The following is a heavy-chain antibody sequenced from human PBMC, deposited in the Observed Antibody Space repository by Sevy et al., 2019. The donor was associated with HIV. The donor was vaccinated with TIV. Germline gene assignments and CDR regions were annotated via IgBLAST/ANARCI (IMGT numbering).Heavy chain of an antibody. J-gene: IGHJ4*02. V-gene: IGHV3-15*01. CDR1: GFTFTNAW. D-gene: IGHD4-17*01. CDR2: IRSNTDGGTK. Sequence: GSLRLSCTTSGFTFTNAWMGWVRQAPGKGLEWVSRIRSNTDGGTKDYAAPLKGRFTISRKDSKNTLYLQMNILKSADTDVYYCTTDREYGDYKGGFDYWGQGTLVTVSS. CDR3: TTDREYGDYKGGFDY.